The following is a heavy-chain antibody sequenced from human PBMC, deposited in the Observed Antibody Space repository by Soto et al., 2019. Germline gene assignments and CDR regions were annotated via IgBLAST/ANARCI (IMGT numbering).Heavy chain of an antibody. CDR2: SSGSGGST. CDR3: AIFFFQAEDGIRDVRSVSAFLLNRSSDL. V-gene: IGHV3-23*01. J-gene: IGHJ2*01. D-gene: IGHD2-15*01. Sequence: KGPEWVSASSGSGGSTYYADSVKGRFTISSDNSKNTLYLQMISLRAEDTAVYYCAIFFFQAEDGIRDVRSVSAFLLNRSSDL.